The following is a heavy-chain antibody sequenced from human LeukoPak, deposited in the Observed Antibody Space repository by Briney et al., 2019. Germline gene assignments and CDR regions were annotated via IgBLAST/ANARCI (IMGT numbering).Heavy chain of an antibody. CDR2: ISASGTTI. CDR1: RFTFTTYE. CDR3: ALDPTTYIYGFLDY. J-gene: IGHJ4*02. Sequence: GGSLRLSCAASRFTFTTYEVNSVGQAPGKGLEWVSYISASGTTIYYADSVKGRFTMSRDNAKNSLYLQMNSLRAEDTAVYYCALDPTTYIYGFLDYWGQGTLVTVSS. V-gene: IGHV3-48*03. D-gene: IGHD5-18*01.